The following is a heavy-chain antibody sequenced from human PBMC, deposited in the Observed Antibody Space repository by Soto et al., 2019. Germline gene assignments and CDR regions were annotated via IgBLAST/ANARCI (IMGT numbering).Heavy chain of an antibody. Sequence: SETLSLTCTVSGGSISSGGYYWSWIRQHPGKGLEWIGYIYYSGSTYYNPSLKSRVTISVDTSKNQFSLKLSSVTAADTAVYYCARDSDTAMGEFDYWGQGTLVTVSS. CDR1: GGSISSGGYY. D-gene: IGHD5-18*01. CDR2: IYYSGST. CDR3: ARDSDTAMGEFDY. J-gene: IGHJ4*02. V-gene: IGHV4-31*03.